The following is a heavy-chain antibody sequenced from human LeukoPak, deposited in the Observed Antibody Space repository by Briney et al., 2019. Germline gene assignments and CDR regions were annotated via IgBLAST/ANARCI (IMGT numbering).Heavy chain of an antibody. J-gene: IGHJ4*02. D-gene: IGHD3-10*01. V-gene: IGHV1-46*01. Sequence: GASVKVSCKASGYTFTSYYMHWVRQAPGQGLEWMGIINPSGGSTSYAQKFQGRVTMTRDTSISTAYMELSRLRPDDTAVYYCARDGPAQMVDFDYWGQGTLVTVSS. CDR2: INPSGGST. CDR1: GYTFTSYY. CDR3: ARDGPAQMVDFDY.